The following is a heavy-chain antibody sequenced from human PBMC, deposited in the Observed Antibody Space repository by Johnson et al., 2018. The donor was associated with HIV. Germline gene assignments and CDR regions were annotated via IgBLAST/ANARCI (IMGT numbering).Heavy chain of an antibody. V-gene: IGHV3-53*01. D-gene: IGHD1-14*01. CDR2: SYSGGDT. CDR1: GFTVNNNY. J-gene: IGHJ3*02. Sequence: EVQLVESGGNLIQPGGSLRLSCAASGFTVNNNYMTWVRQAPGKGLEWVSVSYSGGDTYYADSVKGRFTISRDNSKNSLYLQMNSLRAEDTAVYYCARGTTGQYHYDAFDIWGQGTMVTVSS. CDR3: ARGTTGQYHYDAFDI.